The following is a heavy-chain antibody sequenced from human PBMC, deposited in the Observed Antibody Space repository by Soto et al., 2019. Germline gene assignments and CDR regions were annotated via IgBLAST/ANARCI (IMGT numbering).Heavy chain of an antibody. D-gene: IGHD3-22*01. Sequence: SETLSLTCTVTGGAISGYYWTWMRQSAGGGLEWIGRIYSSGSTNYNPSLKSRVTISVDTSKNQFSLKLSSVTAADTAVYYCARDSDSSGYYYFDYWGQGTLVTVSS. CDR2: IYSSGST. V-gene: IGHV4-4*07. CDR1: GGAISGYY. J-gene: IGHJ4*02. CDR3: ARDSDSSGYYYFDY.